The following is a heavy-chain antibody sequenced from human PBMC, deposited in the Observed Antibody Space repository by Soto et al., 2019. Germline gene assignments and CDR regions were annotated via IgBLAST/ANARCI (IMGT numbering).Heavy chain of an antibody. CDR2: INAGNGNT. J-gene: IGHJ6*02. Sequence: ASVKVSCKASGYTFTSYPMHWVRQAPGQRLEWMGWINAGNGNTKYSQKFQGRVTITRDTSASTAYMELSSLRPEDTAVYYCARYFDWRGLGYGMDVWGHGTTVTVSS. D-gene: IGHD3-9*01. V-gene: IGHV1-3*01. CDR3: ARYFDWRGLGYGMDV. CDR1: GYTFTSYP.